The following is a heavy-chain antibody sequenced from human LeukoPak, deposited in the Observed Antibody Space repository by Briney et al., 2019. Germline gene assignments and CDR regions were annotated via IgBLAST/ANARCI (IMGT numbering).Heavy chain of an antibody. CDR1: GFTFSSYS. CDR3: ARDLGFLET. Sequence: PGGSLRLSCAASGFTFSSYSMIWVRQAPGKGLEWIGSIYHSGSTYYNPSLKSRVTISVDTSKNQFSLKLSSVTAADTAVYYCARDLGFLETWGQGTLVTVSS. CDR2: IYHSGST. V-gene: IGHV4-38-2*02. D-gene: IGHD3-3*01. J-gene: IGHJ5*02.